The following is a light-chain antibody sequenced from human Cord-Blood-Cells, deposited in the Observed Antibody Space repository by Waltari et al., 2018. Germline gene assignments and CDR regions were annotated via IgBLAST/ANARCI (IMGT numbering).Light chain of an antibody. V-gene: IGLV2-14*01. Sequence: QSALTQPASVSGSPGQSITISCTGTSSDVRGYHYVSWYQQHPDKAPKLMIYDVSNRPSGVSNRVSGSKSGNTASLTISGLQAEDEADYYCSSYTSSSSYVFGTGTKVTVL. J-gene: IGLJ1*01. CDR1: SSDVRGYHY. CDR2: DVS. CDR3: SSYTSSSSYV.